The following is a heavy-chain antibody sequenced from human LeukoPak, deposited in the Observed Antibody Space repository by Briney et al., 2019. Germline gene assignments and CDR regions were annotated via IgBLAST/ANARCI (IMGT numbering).Heavy chain of an antibody. Sequence: GGSLRLSCAASGFTFSSYSMYWIRQAPGKGLEWVSSITSSTYISYADSVKGRFTISRDNAKNSLYLQMNSLRVEDTAVYFCARVHEGNYYDSSGYSLDYWGQGTLVTVSS. D-gene: IGHD3-22*01. CDR1: GFTFSSYS. CDR3: ARVHEGNYYDSSGYSLDY. CDR2: ITSSTYI. J-gene: IGHJ4*02. V-gene: IGHV3-21*01.